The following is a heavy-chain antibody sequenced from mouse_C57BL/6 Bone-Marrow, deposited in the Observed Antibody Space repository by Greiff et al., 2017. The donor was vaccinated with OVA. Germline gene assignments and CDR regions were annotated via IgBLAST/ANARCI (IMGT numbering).Heavy chain of an antibody. CDR3: ARSGYYGYDGYYFDY. CDR1: GFSLTSYG. V-gene: IGHV2-2*01. J-gene: IGHJ2*01. CDR2: IWSGGST. D-gene: IGHD2-2*01. Sequence: QVQLQQSGPGLVQPSQSLSITCTVSGFSLTSYGVHWVRQSPGKGLEWLGVIWSGGSTDYNAAFISRLSISKDNSKSQVFFKMNSLQADDTAIYDCARSGYYGYDGYYFDYWGQGTTLTVSS.